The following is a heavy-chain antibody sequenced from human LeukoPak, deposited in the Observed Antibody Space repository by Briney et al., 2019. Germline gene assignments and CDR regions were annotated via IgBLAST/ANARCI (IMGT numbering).Heavy chain of an antibody. D-gene: IGHD3-22*01. J-gene: IGHJ4*02. Sequence: GGSLRLSCAASGFTFSSYAMSWVRQAPGKGLEWVSAISGSGGSTYYADSVKGRFTISRDNSKNTLYLQMNSLRAEDTAVYYCAKGPLYYYDSSGSYDYWGQGTLVTVSS. CDR1: GFTFSSYA. CDR2: ISGSGGST. CDR3: AKGPLYYYDSSGSYDY. V-gene: IGHV3-23*01.